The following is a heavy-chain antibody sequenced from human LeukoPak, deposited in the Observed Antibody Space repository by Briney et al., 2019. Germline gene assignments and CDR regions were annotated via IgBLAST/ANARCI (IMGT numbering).Heavy chain of an antibody. CDR3: ARDMRGREAGATISDY. V-gene: IGHV3-30-3*01. J-gene: IGHJ4*02. CDR1: GFTLSNFA. Sequence: GGSLRLSCVASGFTLSNFAIHWVRQAPGKGLEWVTIVSYDGNRKYYADSVRGRFTVSRDNSKNTLHLEMNSLRVEDTAVYYCARDMRGREAGATISDYWGQGTLVTVSS. D-gene: IGHD1-26*01. CDR2: VSYDGNRK.